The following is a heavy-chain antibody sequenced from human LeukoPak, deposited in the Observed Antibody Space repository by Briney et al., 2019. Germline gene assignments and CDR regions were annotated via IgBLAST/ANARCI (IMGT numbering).Heavy chain of an antibody. CDR2: INPKNGDT. D-gene: IGHD6-6*01. Sequence: ASMRVSCKSSGYTFSDYYIHWIRQAPGQGLGWMGLINPKNGDTNFAQTFQGRVTMTRDTSITTAYMGLSRLSSDDTAVYYCARGWQISSSGGFFDPWGQGTLVTVSS. J-gene: IGHJ5*02. V-gene: IGHV1-2*02. CDR3: ARGWQISSSGGFFDP. CDR1: GYTFSDYY.